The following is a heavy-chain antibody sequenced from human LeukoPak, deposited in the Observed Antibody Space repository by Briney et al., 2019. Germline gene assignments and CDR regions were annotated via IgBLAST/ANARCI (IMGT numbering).Heavy chain of an antibody. CDR3: ARSLYSMTSDAFDI. Sequence: SETLSLTCTVSGGSISSCYWSWIRQPPGKGLEWIGYIYYSGSTNYNPSLKSRVTISVDTSKNQFSLKLSSVTAADTAVYYCARSLYSMTSDAFDIWGQGTMVTVSS. J-gene: IGHJ3*02. D-gene: IGHD6-13*01. CDR2: IYYSGST. CDR1: GGSISSCY. V-gene: IGHV4-59*01.